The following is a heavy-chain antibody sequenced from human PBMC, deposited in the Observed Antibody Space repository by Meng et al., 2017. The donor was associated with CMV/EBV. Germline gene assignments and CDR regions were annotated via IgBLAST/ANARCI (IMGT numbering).Heavy chain of an antibody. V-gene: IGHV3-20*04. CDR2: INWNGGST. CDR1: GFTFDDYG. D-gene: IGHD2-2*01. J-gene: IGHJ5*02. CDR3: ARAVPAAIGKSWFDP. Sequence: GRSLKISCAASGFTFDDYGMSWVRQAPRKGLEWVSGINWNGGSTGYADSVKGRFTISRDNAKNSLYLQMNSLRAEDTALYYCARAVPAAIGKSWFDPWGQGTLVTVSS.